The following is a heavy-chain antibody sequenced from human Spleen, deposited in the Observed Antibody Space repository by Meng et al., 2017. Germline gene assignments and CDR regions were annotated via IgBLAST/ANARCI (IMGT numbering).Heavy chain of an antibody. Sequence: QVHVLESGPALVQPSHTLSLTFTVSVCSISSGGYYWSWIRQHPGKGLEWIGYIYYSGSTYYNPSLKSRITISVDTSKNQFSLKLSSVTAADSAVYYCARGPTTMAHDFDYWGQGTLVTVSS. D-gene: IGHD4-11*01. CDR1: VCSISSGGYY. CDR2: IYYSGST. CDR3: ARGPTTMAHDFDY. V-gene: IGHV4-31*03. J-gene: IGHJ4*02.